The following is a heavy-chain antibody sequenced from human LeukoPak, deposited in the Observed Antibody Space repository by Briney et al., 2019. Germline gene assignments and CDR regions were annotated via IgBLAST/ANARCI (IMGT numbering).Heavy chain of an antibody. CDR1: GFIFSDFG. D-gene: IGHD2-2*01. CDR3: AKDPDIVVVPAPY. V-gene: IGHV3-23*01. Sequence: GGSLRLSCAASGFIFSDFGMSWVRQAPGKGLEWVSAISGSGGSTYYADSVKGRFTISRDNSKNTLYLQMNSLRAEDTAVYYCAKDPDIVVVPAPYWGQGTLVTVSS. CDR2: ISGSGGST. J-gene: IGHJ4*02.